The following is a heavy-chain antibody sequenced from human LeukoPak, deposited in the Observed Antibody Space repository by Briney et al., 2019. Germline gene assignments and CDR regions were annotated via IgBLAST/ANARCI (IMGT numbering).Heavy chain of an antibody. D-gene: IGHD3-3*01. CDR2: VISMTDGGTT. J-gene: IGHJ3*02. CDR1: GFTVGNVC. V-gene: IGHV3-15*01. CDR3: TTDQRITVFGVVVNDHGAFDI. Sequence: GGSLRLSCASSGFTVGNVCMKRVRQAPGKGLEWVGRVISMTDGGTTDYAAPVKGRFTISRDDSKNTLYLQMNSLKTEDTAMYYCTTDQRITVFGVVVNDHGAFDIWGQGTVVTVSS.